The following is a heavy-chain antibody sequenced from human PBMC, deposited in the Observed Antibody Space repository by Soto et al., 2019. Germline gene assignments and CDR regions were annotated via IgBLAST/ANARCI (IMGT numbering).Heavy chain of an antibody. CDR2: INPSGGGT. J-gene: IGHJ4*02. CDR3: ARSPGSGWGYSFDS. D-gene: IGHD6-19*01. V-gene: IGHV1-46*01. CDR1: GYTFTNYY. Sequence: QVQLVQSGAEVKEPGASIKLSCKASGYTFTNYYIHWVRQAPAQGLEWMGIINPSGGGTSYAQNFQGRVTMTRDTSTTTVYMELNSLRSDDTAVYYCARSPGSGWGYSFDSWGQGPLVTVSS.